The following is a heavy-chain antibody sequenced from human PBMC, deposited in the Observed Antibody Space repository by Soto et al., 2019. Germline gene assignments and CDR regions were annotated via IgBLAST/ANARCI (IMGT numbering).Heavy chain of an antibody. V-gene: IGHV1-18*01. J-gene: IGHJ6*02. D-gene: IGHD2-8*01. CDR3: AKNGQPPYYYYGLDV. CDR1: GYTFTRYG. Sequence: QGHLVQSGAEVKKPGASVKVSRKASGYTFTRYGISWVRQAPGQGLEWMGWISGYNGDTNYAQNLQDRDTMTIDTSXXTAYMELRSLTSDDTAVYYCAKNGQPPYYYYGLDVWGQGTTVTVSS. CDR2: ISGYNGDT.